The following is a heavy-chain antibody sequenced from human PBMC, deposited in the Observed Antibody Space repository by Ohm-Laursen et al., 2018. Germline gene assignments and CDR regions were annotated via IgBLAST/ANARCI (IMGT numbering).Heavy chain of an antibody. Sequence: SDTLSLTCTVSGGSISSGGYYWSWIRQHPGKGLEWIGYIYYSGSTYYNPSLKSLVTISVDTSKNQFSLKLSSVTAADTAVYYCARASSNYYYGMDVWGQGTTVTVSS. D-gene: IGHD2-2*01. V-gene: IGHV4-31*01. CDR2: IYYSGST. CDR1: GGSISSGGYY. J-gene: IGHJ6*02. CDR3: ARASSNYYYGMDV.